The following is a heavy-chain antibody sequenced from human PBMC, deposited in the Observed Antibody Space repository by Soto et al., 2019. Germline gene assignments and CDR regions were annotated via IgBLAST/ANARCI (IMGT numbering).Heavy chain of an antibody. CDR2: ISGSGGST. CDR1: GFTFSSYA. V-gene: IGHV3-23*01. D-gene: IGHD3-3*01. CDR3: AKDRREYYDFWNGDDAFDI. J-gene: IGHJ3*02. Sequence: EVQLLESGGGLVQPGGSLRLSCAASGFTFSSYAMSWVRQAPGKGLEWVSAISGSGGSTYYADSVKGRFTISRDNSKNTLYLQMNSLRAEDTAVYYCAKDRREYYDFWNGDDAFDIWGQGTMVTVSS.